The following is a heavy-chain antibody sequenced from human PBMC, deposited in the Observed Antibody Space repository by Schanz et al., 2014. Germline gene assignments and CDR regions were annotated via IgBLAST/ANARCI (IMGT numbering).Heavy chain of an antibody. V-gene: IGHV3-30-3*01. D-gene: IGHD2-15*01. CDR3: ARERGYCSGGSCLTGAY. J-gene: IGHJ4*02. CDR1: GFTLSSYA. CDR2: ISYDGSNK. Sequence: QVQLVESGGGVVQPGRSLRLSCAAYGFTLSSYAMHWVRPAPGTGLEWVAVISYDGSNKYYADSVKGRFTISRDNSKNTLYLQMNTLRAEDTAVDYCARERGYCSGGSCLTGAYWGQGTLVTVSS.